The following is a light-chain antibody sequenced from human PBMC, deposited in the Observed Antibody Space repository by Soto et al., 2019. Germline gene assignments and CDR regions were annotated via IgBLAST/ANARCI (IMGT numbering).Light chain of an antibody. V-gene: IGKV1-5*01. CDR2: DAS. CDR3: QQYNSYPWT. CDR1: QSISSW. Sequence: DIQMTQSPSTLSASVGDRVTITCRASQSISSWLAWYQQKPGKAPKLLIYDASSLESGVLSRLSGIGSGTEFTLTISSLQPDDFATYYCQQYNSYPWTFGQGTKVDIK. J-gene: IGKJ1*01.